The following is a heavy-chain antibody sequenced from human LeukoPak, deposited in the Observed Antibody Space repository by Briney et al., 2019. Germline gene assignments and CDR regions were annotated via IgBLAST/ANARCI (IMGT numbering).Heavy chain of an antibody. V-gene: IGHV1-8*01. D-gene: IGHD6-19*01. Sequence: GASVKVSCKASGYTFTSYDINWVRQATGQGLEWMVWMNPNSGNTGYAQKFKGRVTMTRNTSISTAYMELSSLRSEDTAVYYCARDLPGIAVYGRHGMDVWGKGTTVTVSS. CDR2: MNPNSGNT. CDR1: GYTFTSYD. CDR3: ARDLPGIAVYGRHGMDV. J-gene: IGHJ6*04.